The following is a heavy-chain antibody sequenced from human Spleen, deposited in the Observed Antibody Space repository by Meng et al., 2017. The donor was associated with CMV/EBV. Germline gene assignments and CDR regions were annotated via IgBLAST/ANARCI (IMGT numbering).Heavy chain of an antibody. CDR3: AREDSSSWSEGYYFDY. Sequence: FTFSDYYMSWIRQAPGKGLEWVSYISSSGSTIYYADSVKGRFTISRDNAKNSLYLQMNSLRAEDTAVYYCAREDSSSWSEGYYFDYWGQGTLVTVSS. CDR2: ISSSGSTI. CDR1: FTFSDYY. V-gene: IGHV3-11*04. J-gene: IGHJ4*02. D-gene: IGHD6-13*01.